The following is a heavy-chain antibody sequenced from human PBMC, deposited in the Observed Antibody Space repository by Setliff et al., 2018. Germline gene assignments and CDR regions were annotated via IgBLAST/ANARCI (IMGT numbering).Heavy chain of an antibody. D-gene: IGHD6-19*01. Sequence: PGGSLRLSCAASGFTFSSYGMNWVRQAPGKGLEWVSYISNSGSTIYYAASVKGRFTISRDNAKNSLYLQMNSLRAEDTAVYYCARASSVAGLTTDYWGQGTLVTVSS. CDR3: ARASSVAGLTTDY. CDR1: GFTFSSYG. J-gene: IGHJ4*02. V-gene: IGHV3-48*03. CDR2: ISNSGSTI.